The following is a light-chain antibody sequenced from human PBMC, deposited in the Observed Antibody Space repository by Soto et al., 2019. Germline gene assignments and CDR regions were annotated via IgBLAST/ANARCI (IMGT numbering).Light chain of an antibody. CDR3: SSYTGSSTSLV. CDR2: EVS. CDR1: SSDVGSYNR. V-gene: IGLV2-18*02. J-gene: IGLJ2*01. Sequence: QSALTQPPSVSGSPGQSVTISCTGTSSDVGSYNRVSWYQQPPGTAPKLMIYEVSNRPSGVPDRFSGSKSGNTASLTISGLQAEDEADYCGSSYTGSSTSLVFGGGTKLTVL.